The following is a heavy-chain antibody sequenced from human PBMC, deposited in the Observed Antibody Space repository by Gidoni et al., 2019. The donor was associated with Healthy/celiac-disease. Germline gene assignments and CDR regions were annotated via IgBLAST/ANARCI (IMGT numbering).Heavy chain of an antibody. CDR1: AFTFSSHA. CDR2: ISVSGGST. V-gene: IGHV3-23*01. D-gene: IGHD5-18*01. Sequence: EVQLLESGGGLVQPGGSLRPSCAASAFTFSSHAMSWVRQAPGKGLEWVAAISVSGGSTYYADSVKGRFTISRDNSKITLYLQMNSLRAEDTAVYYCAKCPGIQQRTRFDPWGQGTLVTVSS. J-gene: IGHJ5*02. CDR3: AKCPGIQQRTRFDP.